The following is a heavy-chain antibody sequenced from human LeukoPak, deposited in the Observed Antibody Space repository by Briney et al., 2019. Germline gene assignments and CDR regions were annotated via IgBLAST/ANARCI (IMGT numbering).Heavy chain of an antibody. CDR1: GGSISNYY. Sequence: SETLSFTCTVSGGSISNYYWSWMRQRAGKGLEWVGRIYAGGNTDHNPSLKSRVTMSVDSSKNQFSLRLRSVTAADTAVYYCAREHKDYDGDGYYYGYWGQGTLVTVSS. D-gene: IGHD3-22*01. J-gene: IGHJ4*02. V-gene: IGHV4-4*07. CDR2: IYAGGNT. CDR3: AREHKDYDGDGYYYGY.